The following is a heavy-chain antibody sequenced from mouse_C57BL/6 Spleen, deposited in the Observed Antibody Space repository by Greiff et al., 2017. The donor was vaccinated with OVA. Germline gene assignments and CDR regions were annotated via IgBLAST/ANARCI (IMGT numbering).Heavy chain of an antibody. D-gene: IGHD2-5*01. CDR3: ARHYSNYWYFDV. V-gene: IGHV1-53*01. Sequence: QVQLQQPGAELVRPGSSVKLSCKASGYTFTSYWMHWVKQRPGQGLEWIGNINPSNGGTNYNEKFKSKATLTVDKSSSTAYMQLSSLTSEDSAVYYCARHYSNYWYFDVWGTGTTVTVSS. J-gene: IGHJ1*03. CDR1: GYTFTSYW. CDR2: INPSNGGT.